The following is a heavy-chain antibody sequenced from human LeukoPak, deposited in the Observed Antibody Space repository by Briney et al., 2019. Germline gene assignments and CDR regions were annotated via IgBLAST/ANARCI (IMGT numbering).Heavy chain of an antibody. D-gene: IGHD6-13*01. J-gene: IGHJ6*02. Sequence: SETLSLTCAVYGGSFSGYYWSWIRQPPGKGLEWIGEINHSGSTNYNPSLKSRVTISVDTSKNQFSLKLSSVTAADTAVYYCARGLEYSSSWYALSDYYYGMDVWGQGTTVTVSS. CDR3: ARGLEYSSSWYALSDYYYGMDV. CDR2: INHSGST. CDR1: GGSFSGYY. V-gene: IGHV4-34*01.